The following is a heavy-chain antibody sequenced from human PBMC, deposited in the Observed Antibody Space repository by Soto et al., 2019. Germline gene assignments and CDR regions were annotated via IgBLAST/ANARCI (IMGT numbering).Heavy chain of an antibody. CDR2: ISYDGSNK. CDR3: AKGGPHYDYVWGSYRAPHIDY. J-gene: IGHJ4*02. CDR1: GFTFSSYG. V-gene: IGHV3-30*18. Sequence: GGSLRLSYAASGFTFSSYGMHWVRQAPGKGLEWVAVISYDGSNKYYADSVKGRFTISRDNSKNTLYLKMNSLRAEDTAVYYCAKGGPHYDYVWGSYRAPHIDYWGQGTLVTVSS. D-gene: IGHD3-16*02.